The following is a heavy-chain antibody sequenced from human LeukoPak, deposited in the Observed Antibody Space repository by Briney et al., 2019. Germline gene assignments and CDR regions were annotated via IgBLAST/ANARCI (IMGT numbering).Heavy chain of an antibody. CDR2: IWYDGSNK. V-gene: IGHV3-33*01. J-gene: IGHJ3*02. D-gene: IGHD4-17*01. CDR3: VREQYGDDDAFDI. Sequence: PGASLRLSCAASGCTFSSYGMHWVRQGPGKGLEWMGVIWYDGSNKYYADSVKGRFTISRDNSKNTLSLQMNSLRAEDTAVYYCVREQYGDDDAFDIWGQGTMVTVSS. CDR1: GCTFSSYG.